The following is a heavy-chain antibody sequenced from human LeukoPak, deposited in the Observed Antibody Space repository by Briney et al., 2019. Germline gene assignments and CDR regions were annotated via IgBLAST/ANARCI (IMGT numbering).Heavy chain of an antibody. Sequence: SETLSLTCTVSGGSISSGDYYWSWIRQPPGKGLEWIGYIYYSGSTYYNPSLKSRVTMSVDTSKNQFSLKLSSVTAADTAVYYCARDSLSSSGYYFDYWGQGTLVTVSS. CDR2: IYYSGST. J-gene: IGHJ4*02. D-gene: IGHD3-22*01. CDR1: GGSISSGDYY. CDR3: ARDSLSSSGYYFDY. V-gene: IGHV4-30-4*08.